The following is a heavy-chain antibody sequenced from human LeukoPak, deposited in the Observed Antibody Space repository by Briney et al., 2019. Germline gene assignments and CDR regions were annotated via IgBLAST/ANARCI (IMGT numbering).Heavy chain of an antibody. J-gene: IGHJ4*02. Sequence: SEALALPCTVGGVSLGGQDLGWIRQPPGKGLELVARICYTGTTSYNPSLNSRLTITLDASRNHSPLRLTSASAADTAVYCCASLSWGCSTASCYLTNWGQVTLVTLSP. CDR3: ASLSWGCSTASCYLTN. D-gene: IGHD2-2*01. CDR1: GVSLGGQD. V-gene: IGHV4-59*11. CDR2: ICYTGTT.